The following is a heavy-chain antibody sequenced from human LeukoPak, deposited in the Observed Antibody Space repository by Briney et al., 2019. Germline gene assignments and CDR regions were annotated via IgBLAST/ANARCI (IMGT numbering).Heavy chain of an antibody. CDR3: ARDRFYYGSGGHYYYYGMDV. CDR1: AGSISNYY. D-gene: IGHD3-10*01. J-gene: IGHJ6*02. V-gene: IGHV4-59*01. Sequence: PSETLSPTCTVSAGSISNYYWNWIRQPPGKGLEWIGYIYYTGSTKYNPSLKSRVTMSVDTSKNQFSLKLSSVTAADTAVYYCARDRFYYGSGGHYYYYGMDVWGQGTTVTVSS. CDR2: IYYTGST.